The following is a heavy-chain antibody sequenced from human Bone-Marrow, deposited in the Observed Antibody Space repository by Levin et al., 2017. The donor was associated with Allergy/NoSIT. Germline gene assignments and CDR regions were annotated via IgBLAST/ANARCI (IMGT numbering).Heavy chain of an antibody. Sequence: RSSETLSLTCTVSGDSISSSSYYWGWIRQPPGKGLEWIGTIYSRGNTYYNPSLKSRVTISVDTSNNQISLRLNSVTASDTAVYYCARQLYYPLDYWGQGTLVTVSS. J-gene: IGHJ4*02. D-gene: IGHD3-16*02. V-gene: IGHV4-39*01. CDR2: IYSRGNT. CDR3: ARQLYYPLDY. CDR1: GDSISSSSYY.